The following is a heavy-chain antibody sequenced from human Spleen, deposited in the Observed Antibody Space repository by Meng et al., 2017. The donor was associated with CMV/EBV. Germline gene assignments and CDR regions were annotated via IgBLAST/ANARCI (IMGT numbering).Heavy chain of an antibody. D-gene: IGHD2-2*01. J-gene: IGHJ6*02. V-gene: IGHV1-8*01. Sequence: ASVKVSCKASGYTFTSYDINWVRQATGQGLEWMGWMNPNSGNTGYAQKFQGRVTMTRNTSISTAYMELSSLRSEDTAVYYCASKYCSSTSCYLYGMDVWGQGTTVTVSS. CDR3: ASKYCSSTSCYLYGMDV. CDR1: GYTFTSYD. CDR2: MNPNSGNT.